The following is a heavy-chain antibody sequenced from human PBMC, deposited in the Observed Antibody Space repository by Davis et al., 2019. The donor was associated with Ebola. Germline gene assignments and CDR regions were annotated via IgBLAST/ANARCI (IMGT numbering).Heavy chain of an antibody. D-gene: IGHD2-15*01. CDR2: IYYSGST. Sequence: MPSETLSLTCTVSGGSISSGGYYWSWIRQHPGKGLEWIGYIYYSGSTYYNPSLKSRVTISVDTSKNQFSLKLSSVTAADTAVYYCAGNGGSCYSCFDYWGQGTLVTVSS. V-gene: IGHV4-30-4*08. CDR3: AGNGGSCYSCFDY. CDR1: GGSISSGGYY. J-gene: IGHJ4*02.